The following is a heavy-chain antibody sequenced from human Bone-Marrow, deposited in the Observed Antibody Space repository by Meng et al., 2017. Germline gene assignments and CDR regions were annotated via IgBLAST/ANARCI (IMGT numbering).Heavy chain of an antibody. J-gene: IGHJ4*01. CDR3: ARDEDISAAGYLFGDY. CDR1: GYTFTASY. Sequence: PVQSGAELKKPGSLVRVSCKSSGYTFTASYIHWGRQAPGQGIEWMGHIKPQSGDTLYAQKFQGRVSMTRDTSICTAYVELSGLTSDVTAVYYCARDEDISAAGYLFGDYWGHGTLVTVSS. CDR2: IKPQSGDT. D-gene: IGHD6-13*01. V-gene: IGHV1-2*06.